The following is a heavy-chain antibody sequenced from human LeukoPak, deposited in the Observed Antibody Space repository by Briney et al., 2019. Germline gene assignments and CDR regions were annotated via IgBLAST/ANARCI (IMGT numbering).Heavy chain of an antibody. CDR3: ARHYYGGSGAFDI. Sequence: PGGSLRLSCAASGFTFSSYWMSWVRQAPGKGLEWVANIKQDGSEKYYVDSVKGRFTISRDNAKNSLYLQMNSLRAEDTAVYYCARHYYGGSGAFDIWGQGTMVTVSS. V-gene: IGHV3-7*03. CDR1: GFTFSSYW. J-gene: IGHJ3*02. D-gene: IGHD4-23*01. CDR2: IKQDGSEK.